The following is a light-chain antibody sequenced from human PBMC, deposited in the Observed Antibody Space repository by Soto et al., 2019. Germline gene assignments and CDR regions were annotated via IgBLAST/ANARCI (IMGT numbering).Light chain of an antibody. CDR1: SSDVGSYNY. V-gene: IGLV2-14*01. CDR2: EVD. CDR3: SSYTKGGAIWE. Sequence: QSALTQPASVSGSPGQSITISCTGTSSDVGSYNYVSWYQQHPGKAPKLMIYEVDNRPSGVANRFSGSKSDNTASLTISGVQPEDEDDDYCSSYTKGGAIWEFGGGTKLTVL. J-gene: IGLJ2*01.